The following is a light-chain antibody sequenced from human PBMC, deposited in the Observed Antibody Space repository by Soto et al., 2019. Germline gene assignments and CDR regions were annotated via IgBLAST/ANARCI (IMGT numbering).Light chain of an antibody. CDR2: DAS. CDR3: QQYTNWPKT. CDR1: QSISSW. Sequence: DIQMTQSPSTLSASVGDRVPITCRASQSISSWLAWYQQNPGKAPKVLIFDASSLKTGVPSRFSGSGSGTEFTLTISSLQSEDFAVYYCQQYTNWPKTFGQGTKVDNK. J-gene: IGKJ1*01. V-gene: IGKV1-5*01.